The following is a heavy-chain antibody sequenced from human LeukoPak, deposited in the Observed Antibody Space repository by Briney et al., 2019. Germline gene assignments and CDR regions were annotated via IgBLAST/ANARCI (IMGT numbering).Heavy chain of an antibody. CDR2: INWNGGST. CDR1: GFTFDDYG. V-gene: IGHV3-20*04. J-gene: IGHJ3*02. D-gene: IGHD2/OR15-2a*01. CDR3: ARASTPGSFAAFDI. Sequence: PGGSLRLSCAASGFTFDDYGMSWVRQAPGKGLEWVSGINWNGGSTSYADSVKGRFTISRDNAKNTLYLQMNSLRAEDTAVYYCARASTPGSFAAFDIWGQGTMVTVSS.